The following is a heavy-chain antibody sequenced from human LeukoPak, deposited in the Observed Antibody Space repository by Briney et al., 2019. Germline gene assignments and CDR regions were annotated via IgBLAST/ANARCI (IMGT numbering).Heavy chain of an antibody. V-gene: IGHV4-59*08. CDR3: ASSGYGDYFDY. D-gene: IGHD4-17*01. J-gene: IGHJ4*02. CDR2: IYYSGST. CDR1: GGSIDDYY. Sequence: SETLSLTCTVSGGSIDDYYWSWIRQPPGKGLEWIGYIYYSGSTNYNPSLKSRVTISVDTSENQLSLKLSSVTAADTAVYYCASSGYGDYFDYWGQGTLVTVSS.